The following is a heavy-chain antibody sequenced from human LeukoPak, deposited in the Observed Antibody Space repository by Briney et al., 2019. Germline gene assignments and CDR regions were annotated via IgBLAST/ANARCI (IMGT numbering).Heavy chain of an antibody. CDR2: IYPGDSET. V-gene: IGHV5-51*01. CDR3: TRLLSGGYNFRGGLPY. Sequence: GESLKISCKGSGYRFTINWIGWVRQMPGKGLEWMGIIYPGDSETRYSPSVQGQVTISADKSISTAYLQWSSLKASDTAMYYCTRLLSGGYNFRGGLPYWGQGTLVTVSS. D-gene: IGHD2-15*01. CDR1: GYRFTINW. J-gene: IGHJ4*02.